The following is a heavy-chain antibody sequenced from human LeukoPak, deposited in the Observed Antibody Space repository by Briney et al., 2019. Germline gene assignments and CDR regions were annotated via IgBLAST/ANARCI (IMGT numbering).Heavy chain of an antibody. D-gene: IGHD3-22*01. J-gene: IGHJ4*02. CDR3: ASFTSGSEIHY. Sequence: GESLKISCKGSGYSFTSYWIGWVLQMPGKGLEWMVIIYPGDSDTRYSPSFQGQVTISADKSISTAYLQWSSLKASDSAMYYCASFTSGSEIHYWGQGALVTVSS. V-gene: IGHV5-51*01. CDR1: GYSFTSYW. CDR2: IYPGDSDT.